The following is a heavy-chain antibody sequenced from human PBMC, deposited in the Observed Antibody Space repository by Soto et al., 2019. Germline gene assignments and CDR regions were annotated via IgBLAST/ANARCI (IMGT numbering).Heavy chain of an antibody. J-gene: IGHJ6*03. D-gene: IGHD2-2*01. Sequence: SETLSLTCAVSSDSISDDYWSWIRQPPGKALEWIGYIYYSGSTSYNPSFKSRVTISVDTSKTQFSLKLSSVTAADTAVYYCARVRTTLDFYYYYMDVWGIGTTVTVSS. CDR1: SDSISDDY. V-gene: IGHV4-59*08. CDR3: ARVRTTLDFYYYYMDV. CDR2: IYYSGST.